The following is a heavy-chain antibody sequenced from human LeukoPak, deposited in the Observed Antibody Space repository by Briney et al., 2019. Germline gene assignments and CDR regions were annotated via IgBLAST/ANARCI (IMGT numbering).Heavy chain of an antibody. J-gene: IGHJ5*02. CDR2: INHSGST. CDR3: ARGDDWFDP. D-gene: IGHD5-24*01. Sequence: SETLSLTCAVYGGPFSGYYWSWIRQPPGKGLEWIGEINHSGSTNYNPSLKSRVTISVDTSKNQFSLKLNSVTAADTAVFYCARGDDWFDPWGQGTLVTVSS. CDR1: GGPFSGYY. V-gene: IGHV4-34*01.